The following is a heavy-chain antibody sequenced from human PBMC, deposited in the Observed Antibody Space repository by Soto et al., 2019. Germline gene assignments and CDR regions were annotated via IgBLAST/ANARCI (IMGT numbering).Heavy chain of an antibody. CDR3: VVAAQPYYFDY. V-gene: IGHV1-18*01. CDR1: GYTFTSYG. CDR2: ISAYNGNT. J-gene: IGHJ4*02. Sequence: QVQLVQSGAEVKKPGASVKVSCKASGYTFTSYGISWVRQAPGQGLEWMGWISAYNGNTNYAQKLQGRVTMTTDTSTSTVYVELRSLRSDDTAVYYCVVAAQPYYFDYWGQGTLVTVSS. D-gene: IGHD2-15*01.